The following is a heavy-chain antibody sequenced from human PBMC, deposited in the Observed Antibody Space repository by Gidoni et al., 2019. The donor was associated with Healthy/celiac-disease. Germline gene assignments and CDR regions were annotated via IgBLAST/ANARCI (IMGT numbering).Heavy chain of an antibody. D-gene: IGHD4-17*01. CDR3: ASAMTTVTHFDY. Sequence: QVQLVESGGGLVKPGGSLRLSCAASGFTFSDYYMSWIRQAPGKGLEWVSYISSSSSYTNYADSVKGRFTISRDNAKNSLYLQMNSLRAEDTAVYYCASAMTTVTHFDYWGQGTLVTVSS. CDR1: GFTFSDYY. J-gene: IGHJ4*02. V-gene: IGHV3-11*06. CDR2: ISSSSSYT.